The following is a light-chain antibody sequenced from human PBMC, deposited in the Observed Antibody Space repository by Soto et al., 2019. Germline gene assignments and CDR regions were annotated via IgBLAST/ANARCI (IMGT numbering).Light chain of an antibody. CDR1: QSVSSY. J-gene: IGKJ2*02. V-gene: IGKV3-11*01. Sequence: EIVLTQSPATLFLSPGERATLSCRASQSVSSYLAWYQQKPGQAPRLLIYDASNRATGIPARFSGSGSGTDFTLTISSLEPEDFEVYYCQQRRGTFGQGTKLEIK. CDR3: QQRRGT. CDR2: DAS.